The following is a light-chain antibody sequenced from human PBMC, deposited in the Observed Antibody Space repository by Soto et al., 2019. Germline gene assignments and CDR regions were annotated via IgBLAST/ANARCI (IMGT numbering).Light chain of an antibody. CDR2: EVS. J-gene: IGLJ1*01. V-gene: IGLV2-8*01. CDR3: SSYGGSNNYV. Sequence: QSALTQPPSASGSAGQSVTISCTGTSSDVGRYIYVSWYQQHPGKAPKIIMYEVSKRPSGVPDRFSGSKSGNTASLTVSGLQAEDEADYYCSSYGGSNNYVFGTGTKVTVL. CDR1: SSDVGRYIY.